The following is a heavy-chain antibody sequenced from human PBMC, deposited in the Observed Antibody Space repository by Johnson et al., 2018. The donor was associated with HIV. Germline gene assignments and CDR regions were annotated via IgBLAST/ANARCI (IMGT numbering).Heavy chain of an antibody. V-gene: IGHV3-30*03. D-gene: IGHD5-18*01. CDR1: GIIFSHYG. CDR3: ARVSLAYSYGYDAFDI. J-gene: IGHJ3*02. CDR2: ISYDGTKT. Sequence: QVQLVESGGGVVQPGRSLRLSCAVSGIIFSHYGMHWVRQAPGKGLEWVALISYDGTKTYYVDSVKARFTISRDDARNTLYLQMNSLRPEDTAVYYCARVSLAYSYGYDAFDIWGQGTRVTVSS.